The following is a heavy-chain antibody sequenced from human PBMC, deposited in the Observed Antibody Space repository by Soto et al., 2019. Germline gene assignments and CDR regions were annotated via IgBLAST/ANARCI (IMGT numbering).Heavy chain of an antibody. V-gene: IGHV3-74*01. J-gene: IGHJ4*02. D-gene: IGHD3-22*01. Sequence: CRRLSCTVSGETLSNFWMHWIRQPPGGGLVWVSRMNPDGRFIGYTDSVKGRFTISRDNTRNTVYLQMNGLRVEDTAVYYCGTPGRRDRDDFDSWGQGTLFTVS. CDR1: GETLSNFW. CDR3: GTPGRRDRDDFDS. CDR2: MNPDGRFI.